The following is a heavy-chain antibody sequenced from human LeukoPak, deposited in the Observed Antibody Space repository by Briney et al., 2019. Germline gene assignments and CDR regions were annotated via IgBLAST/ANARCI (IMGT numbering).Heavy chain of an antibody. CDR3: VRGYYSGNGGNVDFDY. V-gene: IGHV3-33*01. J-gene: IGHJ4*02. D-gene: IGHD4-23*01. CDR2: VWFDGSNE. CDR1: GFTFRNYG. Sequence: GGSLRLSCATSGFTFRNYGMHWVRRAPGKGLEWVTLVWFDGSNENYADSVKGRFTISRGNSKNTLHLQMNSLRAEDTAVYYCVRGYYSGNGGNVDFDYWGQGTLVTVSS.